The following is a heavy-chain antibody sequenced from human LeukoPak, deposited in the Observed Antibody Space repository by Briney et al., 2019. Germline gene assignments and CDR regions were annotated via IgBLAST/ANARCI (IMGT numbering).Heavy chain of an antibody. J-gene: IGHJ6*02. D-gene: IGHD3-3*01. CDR3: AKGFSVLASNHYYYYYGMDV. CDR2: ISGDGGST. Sequence: GGSLRLSCAASGFTFDDYAMHWVRQAPGKGLEWVSLISGDGGSTCYADSVKGRFTISRDNSKNSLYLQMNSLRTEDTALYYCAKGFSVLASNHYYYYYGMDVWGQGTTVTVSS. V-gene: IGHV3-43*02. CDR1: GFTFDDYA.